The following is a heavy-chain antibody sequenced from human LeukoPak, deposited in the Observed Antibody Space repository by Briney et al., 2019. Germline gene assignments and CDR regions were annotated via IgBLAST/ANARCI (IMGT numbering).Heavy chain of an antibody. D-gene: IGHD1-26*01. J-gene: IGHJ5*02. CDR3: ARERFGPAVRAHRSSDP. V-gene: IGHV3-21*01. CDR1: GFTFSGYN. CDR2: ISSSSRSI. Sequence: GGSLPLPHVASGFTFSGYNMDWVRQAQGKGLEWVSSISSSSRSIYYADSLKGRFTIARDNTKNSLYLPMNSLRVEDTAVYYCARERFGPAVRAHRSSDPSRQGTLVIVSS.